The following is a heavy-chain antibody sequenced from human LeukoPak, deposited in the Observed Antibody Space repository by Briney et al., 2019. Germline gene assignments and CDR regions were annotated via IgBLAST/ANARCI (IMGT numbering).Heavy chain of an antibody. Sequence: GGSLRLSCAASGFTFSTYYMGWVRQAPEKGLEWVASIKQDGSEKYYVDSVKGRFTISRDNAKNSLYLQMSSLRAEDTAVYYCARGSKDNSVYRPFDYWGQGTLVTVSS. CDR3: ARGSKDNSVYRPFDY. V-gene: IGHV3-7*01. CDR1: GFTFSTYY. CDR2: IKQDGSEK. J-gene: IGHJ4*02. D-gene: IGHD3-22*01.